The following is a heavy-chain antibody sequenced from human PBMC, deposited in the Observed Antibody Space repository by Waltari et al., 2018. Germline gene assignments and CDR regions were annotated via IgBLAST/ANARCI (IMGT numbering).Heavy chain of an antibody. D-gene: IGHD3-9*01. CDR3: ARSSDILPDY. CDR1: GYSISSGYY. CDR2: IYHSGST. J-gene: IGHJ4*02. Sequence: QMQLQESGPGLVKPSETLSLTCAVSGYSISSGYYWGWIRQPPGKGLEWIGSIYHSGSTYYNPSLKSRVTISVDTSKNQFSLKLSSVTAADTAVYYCARSSDILPDYWGQGTLVTVSS. V-gene: IGHV4-38-2*01.